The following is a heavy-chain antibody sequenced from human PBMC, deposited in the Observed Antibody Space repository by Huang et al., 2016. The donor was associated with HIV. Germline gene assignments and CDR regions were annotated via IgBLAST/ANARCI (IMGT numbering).Heavy chain of an antibody. CDR2: IYPDDSET. J-gene: IGHJ4*02. CDR3: TRPAYFSSYPPSTYYFNY. V-gene: IGHV5-51*03. Sequence: EVQLVQSGAELKKPGESLKISCQGSGYTFASHWIGWVRQTPGKGLEWMGLIYPDDSETIYSPSFQGQVTISADKSFSTAYLQWSSLKASDTAIYYCTRPAYFSSYPPSTYYFNYWGQGTVVTVSS. CDR1: GYTFASHW. D-gene: IGHD3-10*01.